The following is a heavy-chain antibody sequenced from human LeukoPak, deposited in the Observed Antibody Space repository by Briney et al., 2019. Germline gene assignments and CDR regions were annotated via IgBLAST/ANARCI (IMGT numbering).Heavy chain of an antibody. J-gene: IGHJ4*02. Sequence: GGSLRLSCAASGFTFSSYGMQWVRQAPGKGLEWVAFIRYDGSNKYYADSVKGRFTISRDNSKNTLYLQMNSLRAEDTAVYYCAKDRRSGGWELRPVDDYWGQGTLVTVSS. V-gene: IGHV3-30*02. CDR2: IRYDGSNK. CDR3: AKDRRSGGWELRPVDDY. CDR1: GFTFSSYG. D-gene: IGHD1-26*01.